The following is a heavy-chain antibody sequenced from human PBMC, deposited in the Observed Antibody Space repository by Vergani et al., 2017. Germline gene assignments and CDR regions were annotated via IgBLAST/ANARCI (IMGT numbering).Heavy chain of an antibody. Sequence: QLQLQESGPGLVKPSATLSLTCSVSGASIRSSNYYWGWIRHPPGKGLEWIASIYYSGSTYYNPSLKSRVTISVDTSKNHFSLKLSSVTAADTAVYFCARHATVGWLLKLGWFVPGGRGILVTVSS. CDR1: GASIRSSNYY. CDR2: IYYSGST. D-gene: IGHD6-19*01. V-gene: IGHV4-39*01. CDR3: ARHATVGWLLKLGWFVP. J-gene: IGHJ5*02.